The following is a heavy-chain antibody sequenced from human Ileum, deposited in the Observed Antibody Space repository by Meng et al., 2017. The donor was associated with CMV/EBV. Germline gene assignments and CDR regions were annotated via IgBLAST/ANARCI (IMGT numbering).Heavy chain of an antibody. J-gene: IGHJ4*02. CDR2: IDDEGRFT. CDR3: ARLGNSRTGFDY. CDR1: GFTFSNYW. D-gene: IGHD3-10*01. V-gene: IGHV3-74*01. Sequence: SCEASGFTFSNYWMHWVRQAPGKGLVWVARIDDEGRFTTYADSVKRRFTISRDNEPPTLFLHLNLVTEEDTAVYYCARLGNSRTGFDYWGQGSLVTVSS.